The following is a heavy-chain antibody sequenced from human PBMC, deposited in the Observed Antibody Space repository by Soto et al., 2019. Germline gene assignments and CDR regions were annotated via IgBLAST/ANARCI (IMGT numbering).Heavy chain of an antibody. Sequence: QLQLQESGPGLVKPSETLSLTCTVSGGSISSSSYYWGWIRQPPGKGLEWIGSIYYSGSTYYNPSLKSRVTISVDTSKHQFSLKLSSVTAADTAVYYCARQKGIEYSYGRFDYRGQGTLVTVSS. V-gene: IGHV4-39*01. D-gene: IGHD5-18*01. CDR2: IYYSGST. CDR3: ARQKGIEYSYGRFDY. J-gene: IGHJ4*02. CDR1: GGSISSSSYY.